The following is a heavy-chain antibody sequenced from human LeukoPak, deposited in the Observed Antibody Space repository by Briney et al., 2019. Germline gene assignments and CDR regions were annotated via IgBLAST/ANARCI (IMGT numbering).Heavy chain of an antibody. D-gene: IGHD2-15*01. CDR1: GGSISSYY. CDR3: ARDGNYFDY. V-gene: IGHV4-59*01. Sequence: PSETLSLTCTVSGGSISSYYWTWIRQSPGKGLEWIGYIYYSGNTNYNPSLKSRVTISVDTSKNQFSLKLSSVTAADTAVYYCARDGNYFDYWGQGNLVTVSS. J-gene: IGHJ4*02. CDR2: IYYSGNT.